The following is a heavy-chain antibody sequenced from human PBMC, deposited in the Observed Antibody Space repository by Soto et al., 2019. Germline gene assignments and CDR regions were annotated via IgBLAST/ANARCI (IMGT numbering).Heavy chain of an antibody. Sequence: GESLKISCKGSGYSFTSYWIGWVRQMPGKGLEWMGIIYPGDSDTRYSPFFQGQVTISADKSKNTLYLQMNSLRAEDTAVYYCAREGYGDYGVHYFDYWGQGTLVTVSS. V-gene: IGHV5-51*01. CDR3: AREGYGDYGVHYFDY. CDR1: GYSFTSYW. CDR2: IYPGDSDT. D-gene: IGHD4-17*01. J-gene: IGHJ4*01.